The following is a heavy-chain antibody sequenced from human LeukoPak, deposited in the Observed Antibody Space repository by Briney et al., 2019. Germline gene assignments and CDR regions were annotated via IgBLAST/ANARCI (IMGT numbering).Heavy chain of an antibody. CDR2: IKEDGSEK. J-gene: IGHJ4*02. V-gene: IGHV3-7*01. CDR1: GFTFSSYW. Sequence: PGGSLRLSCVASGFTFSSYWMTWVRQAPGKGLEWVANIKEDGSEKNYVDSVKGRFSISRDNAKKSLYLQMNSLRAEDTALYYCAAHSSLRYWGQGILVTVSS. D-gene: IGHD5/OR15-5a*01. CDR3: AAHSSLRY.